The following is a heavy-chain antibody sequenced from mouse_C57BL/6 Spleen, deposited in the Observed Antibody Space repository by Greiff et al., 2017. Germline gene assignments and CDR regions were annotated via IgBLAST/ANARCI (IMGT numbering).Heavy chain of an antibody. CDR1: GFTFSSYG. J-gene: IGHJ2*01. D-gene: IGHD2-4*01. CDR3: ARHGYYDYDGGLFDY. Sequence: EVMLVESGGDLVKPGGSLKLSCAASGFTFSSYGMSWVRQTPDKRLEWVATLSSGGSYTYYPDSVKGRVTISRDNAKNTLYLQMSSLKSEDTAMYYCARHGYYDYDGGLFDYWGQGTTLTVSS. V-gene: IGHV5-6*01. CDR2: LSSGGSYT.